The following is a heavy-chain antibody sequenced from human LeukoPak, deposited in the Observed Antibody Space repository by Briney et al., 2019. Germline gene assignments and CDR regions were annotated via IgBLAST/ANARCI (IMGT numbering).Heavy chain of an antibody. CDR3: ARRKGCSGGSCYGDTFDY. CDR2: IHYSGSS. V-gene: IGHV4-59*08. J-gene: IGHJ4*02. CDR1: NGSISNYY. Sequence: SETLSLTCTVSNGSISNYYWSWIRQTTGKGLEWIGFIHYSGSSYYNPLLKSRVTISVETSKNQFSLKLSSVTAADTAVYYCARRKGCSGGSCYGDTFDYWGQGTLVTVSS. D-gene: IGHD2-15*01.